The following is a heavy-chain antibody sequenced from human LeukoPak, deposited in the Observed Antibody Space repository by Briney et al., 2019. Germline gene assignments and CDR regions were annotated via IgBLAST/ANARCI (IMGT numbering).Heavy chain of an antibody. Sequence: SETLSLTCAVYGGSFSGYYWSWIRQPPGKGPEWIGEINHSGSTNYNPSLKSRVTISVDTSKNQFSLKLSSVTAADTAVYYCARIQPYYDFWSGYPDGFDYWGQGTLVTVSS. CDR1: GGSFSGYY. CDR3: ARIQPYYDFWSGYPDGFDY. V-gene: IGHV4-34*01. J-gene: IGHJ4*02. D-gene: IGHD3-3*01. CDR2: INHSGST.